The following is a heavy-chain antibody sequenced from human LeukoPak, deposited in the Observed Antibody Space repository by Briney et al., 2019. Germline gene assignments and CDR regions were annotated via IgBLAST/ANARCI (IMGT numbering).Heavy chain of an antibody. CDR2: IKQDGSEK. Sequence: GGSLRLSCAASGFTFSSYWMSWVRQAPGKGLEWVANIKQDGSEKYYVDSVKGRFTISRDNAKNSLYLQMNSLRAEDTAVYYCAYYDILTGYPKRDYWGQGTLVTVSS. D-gene: IGHD3-9*01. V-gene: IGHV3-7*03. CDR3: AYYDILTGYPKRDY. J-gene: IGHJ4*02. CDR1: GFTFSSYW.